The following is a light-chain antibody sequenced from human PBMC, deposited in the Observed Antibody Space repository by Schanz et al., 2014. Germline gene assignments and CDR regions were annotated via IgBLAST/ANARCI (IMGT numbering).Light chain of an antibody. CDR2: EVT. CDR3: CSYAGSYILV. J-gene: IGLJ2*01. CDR1: SSDIGGYNF. Sequence: QSVLTQPPSASGSPGQSVTISCTGTSSDIGGYNFVSWYQQHPGEAPKLMMYEVTKRPSGVPDRFSGSKSGNTASLTISGLQAEDEADYYCCSYAGSYILVFGGGTKLTVL. V-gene: IGLV2-8*01.